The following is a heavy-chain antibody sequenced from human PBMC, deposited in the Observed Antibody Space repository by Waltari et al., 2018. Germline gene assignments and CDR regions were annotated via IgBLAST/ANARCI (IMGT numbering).Heavy chain of an antibody. Sequence: EVQLVQSGAEVKKPGESLKISCKGSGYSFTSYWIGWVRQLPGKALEWMGIIYPGDSDTRYSPSFQGQVTISADKSISTAYLQWSSLKASDTAMYYCARPLKYCGGDCYSGDAFDIWGQGTMVTVSS. D-gene: IGHD2-21*01. CDR2: IYPGDSDT. J-gene: IGHJ3*02. V-gene: IGHV5-51*03. CDR3: ARPLKYCGGDCYSGDAFDI. CDR1: GYSFTSYW.